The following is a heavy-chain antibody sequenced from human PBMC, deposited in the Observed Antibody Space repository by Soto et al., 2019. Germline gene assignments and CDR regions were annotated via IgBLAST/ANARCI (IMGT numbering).Heavy chain of an antibody. CDR1: GFTFSNYW. J-gene: IGHJ4*02. D-gene: IGHD6-19*01. V-gene: IGHV3-7*03. CDR3: WVAGPGG. Sequence: EVHLVESGGGLVQPGGSLSLSCASSGFTFSNYWMNWVRQAPGKGLEWVNNIKRDGSEKYYGYSGKGRFTVSRDNAKNPLSLQMISLRAEDTAEYFCWVAGPGGWGQGTLVNVS. CDR2: IKRDGSEK.